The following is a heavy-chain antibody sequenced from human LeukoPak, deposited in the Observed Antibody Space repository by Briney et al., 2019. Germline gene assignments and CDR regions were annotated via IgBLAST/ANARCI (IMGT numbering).Heavy chain of an antibody. J-gene: IGHJ4*02. V-gene: IGHV1-69*04. Sequence: ASVKVSCKASGGTFSSYAISWVRQAPGQGLEWMGRIIPILGIANYAQKFQGRVTITADKSTSTAYMELSSLRSEDTAVYYCAREGEGYGDYVGYFDYWGQGTLVTVSS. CDR2: IIPILGIA. CDR1: GGTFSSYA. CDR3: AREGEGYGDYVGYFDY. D-gene: IGHD4-17*01.